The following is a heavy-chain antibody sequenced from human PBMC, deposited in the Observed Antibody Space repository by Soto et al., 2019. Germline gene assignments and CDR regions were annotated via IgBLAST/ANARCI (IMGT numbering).Heavy chain of an antibody. Sequence: QVQLVESGGGVVQPGRSLRLSCVVSGFIFSDYGMHWVRQAPGKGLEWVAVIPYDGSNQYYADSVKGRFTISRDNSKNTLYLQMNSLRAEDTAVYYCAKDPEYRRSTLRNYFDSWGQGTLVTVSS. CDR2: IPYDGSNQ. J-gene: IGHJ4*02. CDR1: GFIFSDYG. D-gene: IGHD6-6*01. CDR3: AKDPEYRRSTLRNYFDS. V-gene: IGHV3-30*18.